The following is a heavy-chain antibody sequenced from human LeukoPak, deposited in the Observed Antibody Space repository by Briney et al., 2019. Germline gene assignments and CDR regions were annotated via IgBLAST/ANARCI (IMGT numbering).Heavy chain of an antibody. CDR3: AREMDSLGELWGTFDY. V-gene: IGHV1-46*01. Sequence: GASVKVSCKASGGTFSSYAISWVRQAPGQGLEWMGIINPSGGSTSYAQKFQGRVTMTRDTSTSTVYMELSSLRSEDTAVYYCAREMDSLGELWGTFDYWGQGTLVTVSS. CDR1: GGTFSSYA. J-gene: IGHJ4*02. D-gene: IGHD3-10*01. CDR2: INPSGGST.